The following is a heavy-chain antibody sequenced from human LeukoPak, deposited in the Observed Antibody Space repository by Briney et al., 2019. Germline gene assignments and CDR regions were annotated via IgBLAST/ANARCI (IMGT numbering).Heavy chain of an antibody. J-gene: IGHJ4*02. V-gene: IGHV3-48*02. D-gene: IGHD4-23*01. CDR3: ARRATVVTHFDY. CDR2: ITSSSSII. CDR1: RFTFSSYS. Sequence: GSLRLSCAASRFTFSSYSMNWVRQAPGKGLEWVSYITSSSSIIYYADSVKGRFTISRDNAKNSLYLQMNSLRDEDTAVYYCARRATVVTHFDYWGQGTLVTVSS.